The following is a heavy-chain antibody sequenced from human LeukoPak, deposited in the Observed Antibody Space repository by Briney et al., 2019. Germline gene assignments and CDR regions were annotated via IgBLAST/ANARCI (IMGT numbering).Heavy chain of an antibody. CDR3: ARSPYGGIDYYGMDV. V-gene: IGHV3-23*01. CDR1: GFTFSTYA. CDR2: ISGSGGST. Sequence: GGSLRLSCAASGFTFSTYAMSWVRQAPGKGLEWVSAISGSGGSTYYADSVKGRFTISRDNSKNTLYLQMNSLRAEDTAVYYCARSPYGGIDYYGMDVWGQGTTVTVSS. J-gene: IGHJ6*02. D-gene: IGHD4-23*01.